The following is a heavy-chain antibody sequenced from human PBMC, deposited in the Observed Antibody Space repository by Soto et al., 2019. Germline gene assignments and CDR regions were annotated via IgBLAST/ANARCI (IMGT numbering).Heavy chain of an antibody. CDR1: GFTFSSYA. Sequence: GGSLRLSCAASGFTFSSYAMSWVRQAPGKGLEWVSAISGSGGSTYYADSVKGRFTISRDNSKNTLYLQMNSLRAEDTAVYYCAKDLELWHEISSWQQWGYWGQGTLVTVSS. V-gene: IGHV3-23*01. CDR2: ISGSGGST. D-gene: IGHD6-13*01. CDR3: AKDLELWHEISSWQQWGY. J-gene: IGHJ4*02.